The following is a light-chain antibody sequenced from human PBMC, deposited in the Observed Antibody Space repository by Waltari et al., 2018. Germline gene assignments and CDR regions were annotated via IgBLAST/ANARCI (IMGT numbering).Light chain of an antibody. CDR1: SSDIGAYHY. V-gene: IGLV2-14*01. Sequence: QSALTQPASVSGSPGQSITISCTGTSSDIGAYHYVSWYQQFPGQAPKLIIYDVSKRPSGVSNRCSGSKSGDSASLTISGLQVDDEAHYHCASYTSGSTHVAFGGGTQVTVL. CDR3: ASYTSGSTHVA. J-gene: IGLJ2*01. CDR2: DVS.